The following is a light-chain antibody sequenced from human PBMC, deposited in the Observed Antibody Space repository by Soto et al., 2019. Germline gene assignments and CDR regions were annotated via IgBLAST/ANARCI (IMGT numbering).Light chain of an antibody. CDR2: SND. J-gene: IGLJ1*01. CDR3: AAWDDSLNGYV. CDR1: SSNIGSNS. V-gene: IGLV1-44*01. Sequence: SVLTQPPSASGTPGQRVTISCSGSSSNIGSNSVNWYQQLPGTAPKLLIYSNDRRPSGVPDRFSGSKSGTSASLAISGLQSEDGADYYCAAWDDSLNGYVFGTGTKVTVL.